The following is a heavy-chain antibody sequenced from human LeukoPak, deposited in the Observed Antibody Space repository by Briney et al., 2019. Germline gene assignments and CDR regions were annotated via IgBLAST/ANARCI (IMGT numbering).Heavy chain of an antibody. V-gene: IGHV4-39*07. CDR3: ASLGVLLWFGDAMDV. D-gene: IGHD3-10*01. J-gene: IGHJ6*03. Sequence: PSETQSLTCTVSGGSISSSSYYWGWIRQPPGKGLEWIGSIYYSGSTYYNPSLKSRVTISVDTSKNQFSLKLSSVTAADTAVYYCASLGVLLWFGDAMDVWGKGTTVTVSS. CDR1: GGSISSSSYY. CDR2: IYYSGST.